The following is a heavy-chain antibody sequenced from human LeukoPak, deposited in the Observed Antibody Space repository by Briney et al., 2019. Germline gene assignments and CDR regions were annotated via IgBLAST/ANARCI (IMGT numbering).Heavy chain of an antibody. CDR3: AIRTLSGWLDY. Sequence: SGGSLRLSCAASGFTFSSYAMSWVRQAPGKGLEWVSAISGSGGSTYYADSVKGRFTISRDNAKNSLYLQMNSLRAEDTAVYYCAIRTLSGWLDYWGQGTLVTVSS. V-gene: IGHV3-23*01. J-gene: IGHJ4*02. CDR2: ISGSGGST. CDR1: GFTFSSYA. D-gene: IGHD6-19*01.